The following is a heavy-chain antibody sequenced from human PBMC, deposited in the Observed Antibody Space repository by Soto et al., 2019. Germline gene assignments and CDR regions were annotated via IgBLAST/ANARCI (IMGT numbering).Heavy chain of an antibody. Sequence: EVQLVESGGGLVQPGGSLRLSCAASGFTVSSKYMTWVRQAPGKGLEWVSLIQSGGTTYYADYVKGSFTISRDTSENTLHLQMDSLRVEDTAVYYCARDDVLCDGGRCYGIPLDFWGKGTTVTVSS. CDR2: IQSGGTT. CDR3: ARDDVLCDGGRCYGIPLDF. V-gene: IGHV3-66*01. CDR1: GFTVSSKY. J-gene: IGHJ6*04. D-gene: IGHD2-15*01.